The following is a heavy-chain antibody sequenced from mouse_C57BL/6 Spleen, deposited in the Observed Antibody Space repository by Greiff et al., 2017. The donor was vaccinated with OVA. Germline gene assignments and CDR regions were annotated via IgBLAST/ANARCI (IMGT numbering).Heavy chain of an antibody. V-gene: IGHV5-4*01. J-gene: IGHJ3*01. CDR2: ISDGGSYT. D-gene: IGHD2-5*01. Sequence: EVHLVESGGGLVKPGGSLKLSCAASGFTFSSYAMSWVRQTPEKRLEWVATISDGGSYTYYPDNVKGRFTISRDNAKNNLYLQMSHLKSEDTAMYYCARDSNYAFAYWGQGTLVTVSA. CDR1: GFTFSSYA. CDR3: ARDSNYAFAY.